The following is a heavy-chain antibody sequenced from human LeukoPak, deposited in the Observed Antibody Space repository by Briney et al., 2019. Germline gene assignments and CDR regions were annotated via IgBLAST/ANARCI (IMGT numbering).Heavy chain of an antibody. CDR1: GGSISSGSYY. Sequence: NASQTLSLTCTVSGGSISSGSYYWSWIWQPAGKGLEWIGRIYTSGSTNYNPSLKSRVTISVDTSKNQFSLKLSSVTAADTAVYYCARGVPISSSWYVGSNWFDPWGQGTLVTVSS. V-gene: IGHV4-61*02. J-gene: IGHJ5*02. CDR3: ARGVPISSSWYVGSNWFDP. CDR2: IYTSGST. D-gene: IGHD6-13*01.